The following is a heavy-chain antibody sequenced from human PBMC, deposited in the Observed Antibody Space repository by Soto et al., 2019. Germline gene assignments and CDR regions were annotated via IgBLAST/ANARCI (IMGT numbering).Heavy chain of an antibody. D-gene: IGHD6-19*01. J-gene: IGHJ4*02. CDR3: AKADGEQWLVPHLDN. CDR2: ISCCGGST. Sequence: EVQLLESGGGVVQPGGSLRLSCVASGFNFKKFAMAWVRQAPGEGLEWVSGISCCGGSTSYADSVKGRFSIARDDSKNTLSPQMNSLRVEDTAQYYCAKADGEQWLVPHLDNWGQGTLVTVS. CDR1: GFNFKKFA. V-gene: IGHV3-23*01.